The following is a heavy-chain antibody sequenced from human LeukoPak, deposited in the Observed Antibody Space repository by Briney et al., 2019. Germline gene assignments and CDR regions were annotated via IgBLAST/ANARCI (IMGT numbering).Heavy chain of an antibody. CDR1: GGSISSSSYY. D-gene: IGHD5-18*01. J-gene: IGHJ4*02. CDR3: ARHDADTAMVSFDY. V-gene: IGHV4-39*01. Sequence: SETLSLTCTVSGGSISSSSYYWGWIRQPPGKGLEWIGSIYYSGSTYYNPSLKSRVTISVDTSKNQFSLKLSSVTAADTAVYYCARHDADTAMVSFDYWGQGTPVTVSS. CDR2: IYYSGST.